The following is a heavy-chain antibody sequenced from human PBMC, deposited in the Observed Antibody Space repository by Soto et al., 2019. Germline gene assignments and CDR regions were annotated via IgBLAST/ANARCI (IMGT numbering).Heavy chain of an antibody. CDR3: AKVPEPFTSAAGTFLDY. J-gene: IGHJ4*02. CDR1: GFTFSSYA. CDR2: ISGSGGST. V-gene: IGHV3-23*01. Sequence: PGGSLRLSCAASGFTFSSYAMSWVRQAPGKGLEWVSAISGSGGSTYYADSVKGRFTISRDNSKNTLYLQMNSLRAEDTAVYYCAKVPEPFTSAAGTFLDYWGQGTLVTVSS. D-gene: IGHD6-13*01.